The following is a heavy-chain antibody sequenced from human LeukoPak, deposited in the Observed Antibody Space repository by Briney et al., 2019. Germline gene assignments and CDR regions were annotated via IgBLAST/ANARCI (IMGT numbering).Heavy chain of an antibody. CDR3: ARRRGYSYGPSYYYYYGMDV. J-gene: IGHJ6*02. CDR1: GGSFSGYY. Sequence: SETLSLTCAVSGGSFSGYYWSWIRQPPGKGLEWIGEINHSGSTNYNPSLKSRVTISVDTSKNQFSLKLSSVTAADTAVYYCARRRGYSYGPSYYYYYGMDVWGQGTTVTVSS. CDR2: INHSGST. V-gene: IGHV4-34*01. D-gene: IGHD5-18*01.